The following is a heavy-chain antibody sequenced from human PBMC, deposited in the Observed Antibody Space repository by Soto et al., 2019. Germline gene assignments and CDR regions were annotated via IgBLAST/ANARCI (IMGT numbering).Heavy chain of an antibody. CDR3: ARMASFGTLTWFDP. V-gene: IGHV1-8*02. CDR2: MNPGSGKT. CDR1: GYTFINYD. D-gene: IGHD3-16*01. J-gene: IGHJ5*02. Sequence: QVQLVQSGAEVKEPGASVWVSCKASGYTFINYDISGVRQATVQGLEWMGWMNPGSGKTGYANKFQGRVTMTRDASTSTAHLELSSLTAEYTAVDYCARMASFGTLTWFDPWGQGTLVTVSS.